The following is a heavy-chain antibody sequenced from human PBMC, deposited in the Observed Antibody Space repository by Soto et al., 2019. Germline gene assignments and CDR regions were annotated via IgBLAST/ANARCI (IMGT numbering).Heavy chain of an antibody. J-gene: IGHJ6*02. CDR2: ISGSGGST. D-gene: IGHD6-6*01. Sequence: GGSLRLSCAASGFTFSSYAMSWVRQAPGKGLEWVSGISGSGGSTYYADSVKGRFTISRDNAKNSLYLQMNSLRAEDTAVYYCARDVYRYSSSSPEDVWGQGTTVTVSS. CDR1: GFTFSSYA. V-gene: IGHV3-23*01. CDR3: ARDVYRYSSSSPEDV.